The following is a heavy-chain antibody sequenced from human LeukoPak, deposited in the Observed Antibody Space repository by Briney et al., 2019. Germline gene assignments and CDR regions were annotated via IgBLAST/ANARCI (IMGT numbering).Heavy chain of an antibody. D-gene: IGHD2-8*02. J-gene: IGHJ4*02. V-gene: IGHV4-34*01. CDR3: ARSKLWSNRRGYFDY. CDR1: GGSFSGYY. Sequence: KPSETLSLTCAVYGGSFSGYYWSWIRQPPGKGLEWIGEINHSGSTNYNPSLKSRVTISVDTSKNQFSLKLSSVTAADTAVYYCARSKLWSNRRGYFDYWSQGTLVTVSP. CDR2: INHSGST.